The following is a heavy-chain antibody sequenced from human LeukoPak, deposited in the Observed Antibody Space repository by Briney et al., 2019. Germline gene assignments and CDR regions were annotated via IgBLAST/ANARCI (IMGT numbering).Heavy chain of an antibody. CDR1: GGSITSTSYY. V-gene: IGHV4-39*07. CDR3: ARVSSSWPHYYFDY. D-gene: IGHD6-13*01. CDR2: IYYSGST. J-gene: IGHJ4*02. Sequence: SETLSLTCIVSGGSITSTSYYWDWIRQPPGKGLEWIASIYYSGSTYYNPSLKSRVSISVDTSKNQFSLKLTSVTAADTAVYYCARVSSSWPHYYFDYWGQGTLVTVSS.